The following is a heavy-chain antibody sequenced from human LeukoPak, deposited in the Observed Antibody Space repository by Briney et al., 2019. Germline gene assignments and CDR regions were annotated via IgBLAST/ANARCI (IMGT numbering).Heavy chain of an antibody. J-gene: IGHJ5*02. D-gene: IGHD1-1*01. CDR3: TRHLHNQPSPSFDP. Sequence: SETLSLTCSVSGGSVTTYYWSWIRQPPGKGLEWIGYIYTSGGTNHNPSLKSRVTISVDTSKNQFSLKLTSVTAADTAVYYCTRHLHNQPSPSFDPWGQGTLVTVSS. CDR1: GGSVTTYY. V-gene: IGHV4-4*09. CDR2: IYTSGGT.